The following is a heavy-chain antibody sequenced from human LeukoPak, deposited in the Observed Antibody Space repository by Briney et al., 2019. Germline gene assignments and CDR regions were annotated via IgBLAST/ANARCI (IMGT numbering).Heavy chain of an antibody. Sequence: GGSLRLSCAASGFTFSDYYMSWIRQAPGKGLEWVSYISSSGSTIYYADSVKGRFTISRDNAKNPLYLQMNSLRAEDTAVYYCARDRVPRRYCSGGSCYLDAFDIWGQGTMVTVSS. J-gene: IGHJ3*02. CDR2: ISSSGSTI. CDR1: GFTFSDYY. CDR3: ARDRVPRRYCSGGSCYLDAFDI. D-gene: IGHD2-15*01. V-gene: IGHV3-11*01.